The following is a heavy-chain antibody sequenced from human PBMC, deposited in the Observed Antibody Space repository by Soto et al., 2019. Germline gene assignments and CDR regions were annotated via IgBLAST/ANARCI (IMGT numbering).Heavy chain of an antibody. Sequence: PGGSLRLSCEGSGFTFGSYALSWVRPAPGKGLEWVSLISGAGGSTSYADSVKGRFIISRDKSKSTLYLQMNSLRPEDTATYYCAGDYYDFWSGFLDYWGQGTPVTVPQ. CDR2: ISGAGGST. CDR1: GFTFGSYA. J-gene: IGHJ4*02. V-gene: IGHV3-23*01. D-gene: IGHD3-3*01. CDR3: AGDYYDFWSGFLDY.